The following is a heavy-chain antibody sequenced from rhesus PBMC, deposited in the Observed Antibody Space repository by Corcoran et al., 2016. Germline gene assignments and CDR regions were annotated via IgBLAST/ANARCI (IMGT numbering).Heavy chain of an antibody. J-gene: IGHJ4*01. V-gene: IGHV4-106*01. D-gene: IGHD5-12*01. CDR1: VGSISDEYD. CDR3: ARTRLGGYDY. Sequence: QVQLQESGPGLVKPSETLSLTGAVSVGSISDEYDWSGIRQPPGKGLEWFGYNYGRGGGTNYNPSLKKRVTLSIDTSKNQFSLKLSSVTAADTAVYYCARTRLGGYDYWGQGVLVTVSS. CDR2: NYGRGGGT.